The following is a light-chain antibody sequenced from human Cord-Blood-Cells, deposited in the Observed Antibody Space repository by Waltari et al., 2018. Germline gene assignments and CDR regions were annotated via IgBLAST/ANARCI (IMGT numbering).Light chain of an antibody. J-gene: IGLJ1*01. CDR1: SSDVGCSNY. V-gene: IGLV2-14*01. Sequence: QSALPQPASVPVSTGQSLPISCTGTSSDVGCSNYVSCYQQHPCKAPKLMSYDVSNRPSGVSNRFSGSKSGNTASLTISGLQAEDEADYYCSSYTSSSTYVFGTGTKVTVL. CDR2: DVS. CDR3: SSYTSSSTYV.